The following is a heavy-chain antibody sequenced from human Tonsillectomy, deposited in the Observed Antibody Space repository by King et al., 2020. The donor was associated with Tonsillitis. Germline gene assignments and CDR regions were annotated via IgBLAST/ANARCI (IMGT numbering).Heavy chain of an antibody. CDR1: GFTFSSYA. V-gene: IGHV3-23*04. CDR3: AKPPQYYVILTGYSV. D-gene: IGHD3-9*01. CDR2: ISGSGGST. Sequence: VQLVESGGGLVQPGGSLRLSCAASGFTFSSYAMSWVRQAPGKGLEWVSAISGSGGSTYYADSVKGRFTITRDNSKNTLYLQMHSMRAEDTAVYYCAKPPQYYVILTGYSVWGQGTLVTVSS. J-gene: IGHJ4*02.